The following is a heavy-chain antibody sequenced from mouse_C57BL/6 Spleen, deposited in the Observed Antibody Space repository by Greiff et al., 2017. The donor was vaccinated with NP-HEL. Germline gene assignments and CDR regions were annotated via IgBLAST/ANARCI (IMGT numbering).Heavy chain of an antibody. CDR1: GFTFTDYY. Sequence: DVKLVESGGGLVQPGGSLSLSCAASGFTFTDYYMSWVRQPPGKALEWLGFIRNKANGYTTEYSASVKGRFTISRDNSQRILYLQMNALRAEDSATYYCARPMGRGGLFDYWGQGTTLTVSS. CDR2: IRNKANGYTT. CDR3: ARPMGRGGLFDY. V-gene: IGHV7-3*01. D-gene: IGHD4-1*01. J-gene: IGHJ2*01.